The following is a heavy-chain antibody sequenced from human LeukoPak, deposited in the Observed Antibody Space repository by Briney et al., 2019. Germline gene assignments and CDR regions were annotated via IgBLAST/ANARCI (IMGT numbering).Heavy chain of an antibody. J-gene: IGHJ6*02. Sequence: GGSLRLSCAASGFTFDDYAMHWVRQAPGKGLEWVSGISWNSGSIGYADSVKGRFAISRDNAKNSLYLQMNSLRAEDTALYYCAKDTYYYGSGSYPPNYYYYGMDVWGQGTTVTVSS. D-gene: IGHD3-10*01. V-gene: IGHV3-9*01. CDR3: AKDTYYYGSGSYPPNYYYYGMDV. CDR2: ISWNSGSI. CDR1: GFTFDDYA.